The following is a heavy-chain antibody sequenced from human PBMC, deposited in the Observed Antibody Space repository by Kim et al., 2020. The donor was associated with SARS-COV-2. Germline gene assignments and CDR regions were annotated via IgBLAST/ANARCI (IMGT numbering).Heavy chain of an antibody. CDR3: AKASGSGSYVGYYFDY. CDR2: IWYDGSNK. J-gene: IGHJ4*02. D-gene: IGHD3-10*01. CDR1: GFTFSSYA. Sequence: GGSLRLSCAASGFTFSSYAMHWVRQAPGKGLEWVAVIWYDGSNKYYADSVKGRFTISRDNSKNTLYLQMNSLRAEDTAVYYCAKASGSGSYVGYYFDYWGQGTLVTVSS. V-gene: IGHV3-33*06.